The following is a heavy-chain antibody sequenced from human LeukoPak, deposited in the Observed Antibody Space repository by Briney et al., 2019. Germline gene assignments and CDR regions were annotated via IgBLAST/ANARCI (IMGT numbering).Heavy chain of an antibody. CDR1: GGPIKSGDSY. V-gene: IGHV4-30-4*08. Sequence: SETLSLTCSVSGGPIKSGDSYWSWIRQPPGKGLEWIGYIYHSGSTYYNPSLKSRVTISVDTSKNQFSLRLSSVTAADTARYYCARGSGYFDYWGHGSLVTVSS. J-gene: IGHJ4*01. CDR3: ARGSGYFDY. CDR2: IYHSGST. D-gene: IGHD2-15*01.